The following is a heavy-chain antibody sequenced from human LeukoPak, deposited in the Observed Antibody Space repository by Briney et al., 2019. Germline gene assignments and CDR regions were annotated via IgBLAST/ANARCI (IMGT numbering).Heavy chain of an antibody. CDR2: ISAYNGNT. V-gene: IGHV1-18*01. D-gene: IGHD6-13*01. CDR3: ARDLGEQQLVRSFDY. J-gene: IGHJ4*02. Sequence: GASVKVSCKASGYTFTSYGISWVRQAPGQGLEWMGWISAYNGNTNYAQKLQGRVTMTTDTSTSTAYMELSSLRSEDTAVYYCARDLGEQQLVRSFDYWGQGTLVTVSS. CDR1: GYTFTSYG.